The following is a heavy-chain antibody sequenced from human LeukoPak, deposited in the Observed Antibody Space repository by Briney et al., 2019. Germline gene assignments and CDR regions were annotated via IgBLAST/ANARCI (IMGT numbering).Heavy chain of an antibody. CDR2: ISYDGTNK. CDR1: GFPFRGYA. Sequence: GGSLRLSCAASGFPFRGYAMHWVRRAPGKGLEWLAVISYDGTNKYYADSVKGRFTISRDNSKHTLYLQMNSLRAEDAAVYYCARDGVFDYYDSSGYFDYWGQGTLVTVSS. CDR3: ARDGVFDYYDSSGYFDY. J-gene: IGHJ4*02. V-gene: IGHV3-30-3*01. D-gene: IGHD3-22*01.